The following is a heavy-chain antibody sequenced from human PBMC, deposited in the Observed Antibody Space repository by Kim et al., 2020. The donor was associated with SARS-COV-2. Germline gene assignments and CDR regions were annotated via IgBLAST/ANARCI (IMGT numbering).Heavy chain of an antibody. CDR2: IDPSDSYT. CDR1: GYSFTSYW. Sequence: GESLKISCKGSGYSFTSYWISWVRQMPGKGLEWMGRIDPSDSYTNYSPSFQGHVTISADKSISTAYLQWSSLKASDTAMYYCARGLAAAGTPHEYFQHWGQGTLVTVSS. CDR3: ARGLAAAGTPHEYFQH. V-gene: IGHV5-10-1*01. D-gene: IGHD6-13*01. J-gene: IGHJ1*01.